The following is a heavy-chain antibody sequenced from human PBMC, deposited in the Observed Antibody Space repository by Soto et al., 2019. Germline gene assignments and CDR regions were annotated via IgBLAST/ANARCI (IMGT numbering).Heavy chain of an antibody. J-gene: IGHJ6*02. CDR3: ARDRIQLWPVYYYYGMDV. D-gene: IGHD5-18*01. Sequence: GGSLRLSXAASGFTFSSYWMHWVRQAPGKGLVWVSRINSDGSSTSYADSVKGRFTISRDNAKNTLYLQMNSLRAEDTAVYYCARDRIQLWPVYYYYGMDVWGQGTTVTVSS. V-gene: IGHV3-74*01. CDR2: INSDGSST. CDR1: GFTFSSYW.